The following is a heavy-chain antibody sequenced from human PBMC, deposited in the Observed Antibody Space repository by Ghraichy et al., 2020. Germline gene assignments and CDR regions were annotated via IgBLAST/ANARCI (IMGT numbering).Heavy chain of an antibody. D-gene: IGHD6-19*01. J-gene: IGHJ6*02. CDR1: GFTFSTYG. Sequence: GGSLRLSCAASGFTFSTYGMHWVRQAPGKGLEWVAFIWYDGSNKYYADSMKGRFTTSRDNSKNTLCLQMNSLRAEDTAVYYCARHYSSGNYYGMDVWGQGATVTVSS. CDR2: IWYDGSNK. CDR3: ARHYSSGNYYGMDV. V-gene: IGHV3-33*01.